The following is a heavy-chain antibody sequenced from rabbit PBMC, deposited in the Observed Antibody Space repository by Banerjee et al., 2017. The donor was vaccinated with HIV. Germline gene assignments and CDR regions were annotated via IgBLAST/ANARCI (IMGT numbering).Heavy chain of an antibody. CDR2: IVTGSSGTI. J-gene: IGHJ4*01. Sequence: QSLEESGGDLVKPGASLTLTCKASGLDFSSSYHMCWVRQAPGKGLEWIACIVTGSSGTIYYASWAKGRFTISKTSTTVTLQMTSLTAADTATYSCARAAYASSSGYSHFNLWGPGTLVTVS. CDR1: GLDFSSSYH. CDR3: ARAAYASSSGYSHFNL. V-gene: IGHV1S40*01. D-gene: IGHD1-1*01.